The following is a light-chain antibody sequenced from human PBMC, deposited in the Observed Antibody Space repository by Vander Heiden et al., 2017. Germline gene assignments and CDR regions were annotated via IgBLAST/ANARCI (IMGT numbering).Light chain of an antibody. Sequence: IQMTQSSSSLSASVGDRVTITLRASQSISSYLNWYQQKPGKAPKLLIYAASSLQSGVPSRFSGSGSGTDFTLTISSLQPEDFATYYCQQCYRTPLYTFGQGTKLEIK. CDR2: AAS. CDR1: QSISSY. V-gene: IGKV1-39*01. J-gene: IGKJ2*01. CDR3: QQCYRTPLYT.